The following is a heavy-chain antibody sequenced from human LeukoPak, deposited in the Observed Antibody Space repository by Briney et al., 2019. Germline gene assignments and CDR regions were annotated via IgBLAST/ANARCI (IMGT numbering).Heavy chain of an antibody. J-gene: IGHJ3*02. Sequence: ASVKLSCTASGGTFTSYAISWARQAPGPGLEWMGAFIPIFGTANYAQKFQGRVTITTDESTSTAYMELSSLRSEDTAVYYCARDPERNYYDSSGPNDDAFDIWGQGTMVTVSS. V-gene: IGHV1-69*05. CDR3: ARDPERNYYDSSGPNDDAFDI. CDR2: FIPIFGTA. CDR1: GGTFTSYA. D-gene: IGHD3-22*01.